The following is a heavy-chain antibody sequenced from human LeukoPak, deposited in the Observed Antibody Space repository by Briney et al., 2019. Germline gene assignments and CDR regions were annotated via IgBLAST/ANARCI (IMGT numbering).Heavy chain of an antibody. Sequence: SETLSLTCAVYGGSFSGYYWSWIRQPPGKGLEWIGEINHSGSTNYNPSLKSRVTISVDTSKNQFSLKLSSVTAADTAVYYCARSRRLCYDFWSGYDYWGQGTLVTVSS. CDR1: GGSFSGYY. CDR2: INHSGST. CDR3: ARSRRLCYDFWSGYDY. D-gene: IGHD3-3*01. V-gene: IGHV4-34*01. J-gene: IGHJ4*02.